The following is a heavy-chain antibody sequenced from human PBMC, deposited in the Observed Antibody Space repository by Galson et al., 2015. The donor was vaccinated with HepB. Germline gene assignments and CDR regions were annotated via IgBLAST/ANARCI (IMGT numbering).Heavy chain of an antibody. CDR2: ISYDGSNK. V-gene: IGHV3-30*18. J-gene: IGHJ4*02. D-gene: IGHD6-19*01. Sequence: SLRLSCAASGFTFSSYGMHWVRQAPGKGLEWVAVISYDGSNKYYADSVKGRLTISRDNSKNTLYLQMNSLRAEDTAVYYCAKVLRQWLYGPIDYWGQGTLVTVSS. CDR3: AKVLRQWLYGPIDY. CDR1: GFTFSSYG.